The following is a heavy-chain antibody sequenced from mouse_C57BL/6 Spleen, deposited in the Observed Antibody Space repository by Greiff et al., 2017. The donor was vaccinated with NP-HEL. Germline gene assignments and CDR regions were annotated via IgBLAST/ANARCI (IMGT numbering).Heavy chain of an antibody. CDR3: AENYDYAGDPHWYFDV. D-gene: IGHD2-4*01. J-gene: IGHJ1*03. CDR1: GFSLTSYG. Sequence: VKLMESGPGLVQPSQSLSITCTVSGFSLTSYGVHWVRQSPGKGLEWLGVIWRGGSTDYNAAFMSRLSITKDNSKSQVFFKRNSLQADDTATYYCAENYDYAGDPHWYFDVWGTGTTVTVSS. CDR2: IWRGGST. V-gene: IGHV2-5*01.